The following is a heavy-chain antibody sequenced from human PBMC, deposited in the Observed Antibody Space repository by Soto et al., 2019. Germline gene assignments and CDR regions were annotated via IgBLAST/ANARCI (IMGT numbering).Heavy chain of an antibody. V-gene: IGHV3-30*18. CDR3: AKAPYSGYEIDY. CDR1: GFTFISYG. J-gene: IGHJ4*02. CDR2: ISYDGSNK. D-gene: IGHD5-12*01. Sequence: GGSLILSCAASGFTFISYGMHWVRQAPGKGLEWVAVISYDGSNKYYADSVKGRFTISRDNSKNTLYLQMNSLRAEDTAVYYCAKAPYSGYEIDYWGQGTLVTVSS.